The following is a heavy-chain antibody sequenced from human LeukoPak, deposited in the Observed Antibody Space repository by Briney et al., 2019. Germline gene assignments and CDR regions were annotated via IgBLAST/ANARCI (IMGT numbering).Heavy chain of an antibody. CDR1: GFTFDDYA. CDR2: ISWNSGSI. CDR3: AKELVAVAGTWYYFDY. J-gene: IGHJ4*02. Sequence: GGSLRLSCAASGFTFDDYAMHWVRHAPGKGLEWVSGISWNSGSIGYADSVKGRFTISRDNAKNSLYLQMNSLRAEDTALYYCAKELVAVAGTWYYFDYWGQGTLVTVSS. D-gene: IGHD6-19*01. V-gene: IGHV3-9*01.